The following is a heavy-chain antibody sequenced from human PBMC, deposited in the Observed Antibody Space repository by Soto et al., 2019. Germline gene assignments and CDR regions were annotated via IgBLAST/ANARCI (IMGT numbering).Heavy chain of an antibody. J-gene: IGHJ4*02. D-gene: IGHD3-22*01. Sequence: GSLRLSCAASGCTFITHAMPWVRQAPGTGLEWVSAISGSGAGAYVADSVRGRFTISRDNSKNTLDLQMSGLRAEDTALYYCAKAFDATGYYYERAFDYWGQGALVTVSS. V-gene: IGHV3-23*01. CDR1: GCTFITHA. CDR3: AKAFDATGYYYERAFDY. CDR2: ISGSGAGA.